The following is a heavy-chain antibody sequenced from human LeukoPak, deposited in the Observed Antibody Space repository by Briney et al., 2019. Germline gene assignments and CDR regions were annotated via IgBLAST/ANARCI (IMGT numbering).Heavy chain of an antibody. CDR2: ISSSGSTI. Sequence: PGGSLRLSCAASGFTFSSYEMNWVRQAPGKGLEWVSYISSSGSTIYYADSVKGRFTISRDNSKNTLYLQMDSLRAEDTAVYYCASHSSSWYGFDYWGQGTLVTVSS. D-gene: IGHD6-13*01. J-gene: IGHJ4*02. V-gene: IGHV3-48*03. CDR3: ASHSSSWYGFDY. CDR1: GFTFSSYE.